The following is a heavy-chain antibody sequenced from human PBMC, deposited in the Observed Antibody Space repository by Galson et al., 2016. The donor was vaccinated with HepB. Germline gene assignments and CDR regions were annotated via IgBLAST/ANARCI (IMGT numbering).Heavy chain of an antibody. Sequence: SLRLSCAASGFTFSNAWMSWVRQAPGKGLEWVGRIKSKTDGGTTDYAAPVKGRFTISRDDSKNTLYLQMNSLQTEDTAVFYCTIDPGWDHPFQHWGQGTLVTVSS. V-gene: IGHV3-15*01. CDR1: GFTFSNAW. D-gene: IGHD6-19*01. CDR2: IKSKTDGGTT. CDR3: TIDPGWDHPFQH. J-gene: IGHJ1*01.